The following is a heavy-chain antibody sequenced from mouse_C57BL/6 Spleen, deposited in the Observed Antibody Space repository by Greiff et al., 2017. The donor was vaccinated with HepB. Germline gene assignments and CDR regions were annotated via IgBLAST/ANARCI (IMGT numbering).Heavy chain of an antibody. CDR1: GYAFTNYL. CDR3: AREGRIYYYGSWYFDV. D-gene: IGHD1-1*01. Sequence: VQLQQSGAELVRPGTSVKVSCKASGYAFTNYLIEWVKQRPGQGLEWIGVINPGSGGTNYNEKFKGKATLTADKSSSTAYMQLSSLTSEDSAVYFCAREGRIYYYGSWYFDVWGTGTTVTVSS. J-gene: IGHJ1*03. V-gene: IGHV1-54*01. CDR2: INPGSGGT.